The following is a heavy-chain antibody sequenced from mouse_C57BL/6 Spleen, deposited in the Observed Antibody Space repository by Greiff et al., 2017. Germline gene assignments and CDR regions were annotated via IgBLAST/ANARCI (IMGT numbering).Heavy chain of an antibody. V-gene: IGHV1-81*01. J-gene: IGHJ2*01. CDR1: GYTFTSYG. CDR3: ALFYYDYDIGY. Sequence: VKLQESGAELARPGASVKLSCKASGYTFTSYGISWVKQRTGQGLEWIGEIYPRSGNTYYNEKFKGKATLTADKSSSTAYMELRSLTSEDSAVYFCALFYYDYDIGYWGQGTTLTVSS. CDR2: IYPRSGNT. D-gene: IGHD2-4*01.